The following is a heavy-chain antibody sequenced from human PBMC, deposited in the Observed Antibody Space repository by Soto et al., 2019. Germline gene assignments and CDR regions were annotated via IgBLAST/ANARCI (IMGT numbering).Heavy chain of an antibody. D-gene: IGHD1-1*01. J-gene: IGHJ5*02. CDR2: ISDSEST. V-gene: IGHV4-30-4*08. CDR3: AKYQTTEFDP. CDR1: GASIGSGDDY. Sequence: SETLSLTCSVSGASIGSGDDYLTWIRQSPGKGLEWIGYISDSESTFYNPSLRSRLTIALDTSKNHFSLKLNSVTAAHTAVYYCAKYQTTEFDPWGQGIPVTVS.